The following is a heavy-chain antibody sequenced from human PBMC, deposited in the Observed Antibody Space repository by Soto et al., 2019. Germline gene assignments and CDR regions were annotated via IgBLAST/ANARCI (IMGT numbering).Heavy chain of an antibody. CDR1: GFTFSSYS. J-gene: IGHJ5*02. Sequence: GGSLRLSCAASGFTFSSYSMNWVRQAPGKGLEWVSYISSSSTIYYANSVKGRFTISRDNAKNSLYLHMNSLRADDPAVYHCATDSSGYFNWFDPW. CDR3: ATDSSGYFNWFDP. CDR2: ISSSSTI. D-gene: IGHD3-22*01. V-gene: IGHV3-48*01.